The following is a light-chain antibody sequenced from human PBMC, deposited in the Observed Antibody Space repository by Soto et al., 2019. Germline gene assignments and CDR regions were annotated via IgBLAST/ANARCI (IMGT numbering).Light chain of an antibody. CDR3: QQRSAWPLT. Sequence: EIVLTQSPGTLSLSPGERATLSCRASQSLSTYLAWYQQRPGQAPRLLIYDASNRATGIPARLSGSGSGTDFTLTISSLEPEDFAVYYCQQRSAWPLTFGGGTKVEIK. J-gene: IGKJ4*01. CDR2: DAS. CDR1: QSLSTY. V-gene: IGKV3-11*01.